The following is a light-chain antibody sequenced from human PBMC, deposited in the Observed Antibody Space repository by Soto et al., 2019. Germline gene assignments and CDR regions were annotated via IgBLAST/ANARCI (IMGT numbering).Light chain of an antibody. CDR2: TAS. CDR3: QKYNSVPIT. CDR1: QGISNN. V-gene: IGKV1-27*01. J-gene: IGKJ5*01. Sequence: DIQMTQSPSSLSASVGDRVTITCRASQGISNNLAWYQQKPGKVPKLLIYTASTLQSGVPSRFSGSGSGTDFTLTISSLQPEDVATYYCQKYNSVPITFGQGTRLEIK.